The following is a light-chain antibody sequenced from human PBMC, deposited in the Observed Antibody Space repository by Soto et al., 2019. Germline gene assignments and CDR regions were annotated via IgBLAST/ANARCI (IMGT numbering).Light chain of an antibody. CDR2: GAS. CDR1: QSVSSN. Sequence: EIVMTQSPATLSVSPGERATLSCRASQSVSSNLAWYPQKPGQAPRLLIYGASTRATGIPARFSGSGSGTEFPLTISSLQSEDFAVYYCQKYNNWPSWTFGQGTKVEIK. J-gene: IGKJ1*01. V-gene: IGKV3-15*01. CDR3: QKYNNWPSWT.